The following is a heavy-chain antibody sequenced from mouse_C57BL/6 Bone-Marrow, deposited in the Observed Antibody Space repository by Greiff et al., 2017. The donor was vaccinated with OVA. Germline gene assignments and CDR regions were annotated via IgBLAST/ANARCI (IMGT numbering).Heavy chain of an antibody. D-gene: IGHD2-3*01. CDR2: INPNNGGT. CDR3: SRKRGKDGSPFAY. J-gene: IGHJ3*01. V-gene: IGHV1-26*01. Sequence: VQLQQSGPELVKPGASVKISCKASGYTFTDYYMNWVKQSHGKSLEWIGDINPNNGGTSYNQKFKGKATLTVDKSSSTAYMELRSLTSEDYAVYYCSRKRGKDGSPFAYWGQGTLVTVSA. CDR1: GYTFTDYY.